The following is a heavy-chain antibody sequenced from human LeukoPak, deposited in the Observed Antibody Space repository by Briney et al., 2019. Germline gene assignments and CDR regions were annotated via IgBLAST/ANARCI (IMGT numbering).Heavy chain of an antibody. J-gene: IGHJ4*02. CDR2: IYHSGST. V-gene: IGHV4-38-2*02. Sequence: PSETLSLTCTVSGYSISSGYYWGWIRQPPGKGLEWIGSIYHSGSTYYNPSLKSRVTISVDTSKNQFSLKLSSVTAADTAVYYCARDDGVGAFDYWGQGTLVTVSS. CDR1: GYSISSGYY. CDR3: ARDDGVGAFDY. D-gene: IGHD1-26*01.